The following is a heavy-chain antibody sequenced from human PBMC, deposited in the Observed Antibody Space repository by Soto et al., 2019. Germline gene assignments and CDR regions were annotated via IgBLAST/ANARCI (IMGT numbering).Heavy chain of an antibody. J-gene: IGHJ6*02. CDR1: GFIFRDFY. V-gene: IGHV3-11*06. Sequence: GGALRLSCAASGFIFRDFYMSWIRQVPGKCLERLSKISSISSATEYADSVKGRFTIPRDNAKNSLYLQMSSLRAEDTAVYYCARDRGGWLIFAGHYGKDVWCQAPTVTVSS. CDR3: ARDRGGWLIFAGHYGKDV. D-gene: IGHD2-15*01. CDR2: ISSISSAT.